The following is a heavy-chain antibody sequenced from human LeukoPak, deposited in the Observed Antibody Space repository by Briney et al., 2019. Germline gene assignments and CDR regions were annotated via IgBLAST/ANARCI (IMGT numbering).Heavy chain of an antibody. CDR3: AREAPRTGAYDY. V-gene: IGHV3-74*01. D-gene: IGHD3/OR15-3a*01. Sequence: GGSLRLSCAASGFXFSNFWIHWFRQAPGKGLVWVSRINSDGSSTSYADSVKGRFTISRDNAKNTLYLQMNSLRAEDTAVFHCAREAPRTGAYDYWGQGTLVTVSS. CDR2: INSDGSST. J-gene: IGHJ4*02. CDR1: GFXFSNFW.